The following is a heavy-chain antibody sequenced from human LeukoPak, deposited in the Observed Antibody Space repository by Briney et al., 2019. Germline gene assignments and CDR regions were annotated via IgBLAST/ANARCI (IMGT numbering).Heavy chain of an antibody. D-gene: IGHD3-10*01. J-gene: IGHJ4*02. V-gene: IGHV1-2*02. CDR1: GYSFITFY. Sequence: GASVKVACKASGYSFITFYIQWVRQTPTLGLEWMGWIYPDTGGANYAQKFQDRVTMTSDSSITTAYMELSGLKSDDTAGYYCARGPPLYPAPGTDYWGQGTLVTVSS. CDR2: IYPDTGGA. CDR3: ARGPPLYPAPGTDY.